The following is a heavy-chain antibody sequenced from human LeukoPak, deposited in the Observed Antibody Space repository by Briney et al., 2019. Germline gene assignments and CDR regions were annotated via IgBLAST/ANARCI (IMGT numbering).Heavy chain of an antibody. D-gene: IGHD6-6*01. CDR3: VSQYSSSSSFDY. CDR2: IIPIFGTA. Sequence: SVKVSCKASGGTFSSYAISWVRQAPGQGLEWMGGIIPIFGTANYAQKFQGRVTITTDESTSTAYMELSSLRSEDTAVYYCVSQYSSSSSFDYWGQGTLVTVSS. J-gene: IGHJ4*02. CDR1: GGTFSSYA. V-gene: IGHV1-69*05.